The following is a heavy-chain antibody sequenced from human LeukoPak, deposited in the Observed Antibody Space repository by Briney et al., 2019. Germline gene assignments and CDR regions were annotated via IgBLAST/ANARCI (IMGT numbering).Heavy chain of an antibody. V-gene: IGHV1-2*02. CDR1: GYTFTGYY. CDR2: INPNSGGT. D-gene: IGHD3-16*02. CDR3: ARDSGAYDYVWGSYPQYFDY. J-gene: IGHJ4*02. Sequence: ASVKVSCKASGYTFTGYYMHWVRQAPGQGLEWMGWINPNSGGTKYAQKFQGRVTMTRDTSISTAYMELSRLRSDDTAVYYCARDSGAYDYVWGSYPQYFDYWGQGTLVTVSS.